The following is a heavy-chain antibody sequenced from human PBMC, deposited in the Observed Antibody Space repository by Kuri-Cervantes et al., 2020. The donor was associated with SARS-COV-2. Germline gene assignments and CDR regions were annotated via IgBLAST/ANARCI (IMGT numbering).Heavy chain of an antibody. J-gene: IGHJ4*02. CDR1: GFTFSSYA. V-gene: IGHV3-30-3*01. CDR2: ISYDGSNK. Sequence: GESLKISCAASGFTFSSYAMHWVRQAPGKGLEWVAVISYDGSNKYYADSVKGRLTISRDNSKNTLYLQMNSLRAEDTAVYYCARDGAFTIFGVVIIGDYWGQGTLVTVSS. CDR3: ARDGAFTIFGVVIIGDY. D-gene: IGHD3-3*01.